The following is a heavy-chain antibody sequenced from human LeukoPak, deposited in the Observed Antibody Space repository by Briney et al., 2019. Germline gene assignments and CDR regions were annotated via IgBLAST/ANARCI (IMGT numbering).Heavy chain of an antibody. Sequence: SETLSLTCTVSGGSISSYYWSWIRQPPGKGLEWIGYIYYSGSTNYNPSLKSRVTISVDTSKNQFSLKLSSVTAADTAVYYCARSTAGFGELLFDFDYWGQGTLVTVSS. J-gene: IGHJ4*02. CDR1: GGSISSYY. D-gene: IGHD3-10*01. CDR3: ARSTAGFGELLFDFDY. CDR2: IYYSGST. V-gene: IGHV4-59*01.